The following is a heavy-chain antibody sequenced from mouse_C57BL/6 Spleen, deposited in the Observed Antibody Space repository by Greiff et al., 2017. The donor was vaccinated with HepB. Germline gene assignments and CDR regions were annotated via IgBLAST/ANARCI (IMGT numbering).Heavy chain of an antibody. CDR1: GYTFTDYY. CDR2: INPYNGGT. V-gene: IGHV1-19*01. CDR3: AREGYLRYFDV. J-gene: IGHJ1*03. D-gene: IGHD5-1*01. Sequence: EVQLQQSGPVLVKPGASVKMSCKASGYTFTDYYMNWVKQSHGKSLEWIGVINPYNGGTSYNQKFKGKATLTVDKSSSTAYMELNSLTSEDSAVYYCAREGYLRYFDVWGTGTTVTVSS.